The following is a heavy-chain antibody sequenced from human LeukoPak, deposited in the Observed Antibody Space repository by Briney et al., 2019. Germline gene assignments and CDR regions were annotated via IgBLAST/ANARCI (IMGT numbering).Heavy chain of an antibody. CDR2: MNPNSGNT. Sequence: ASVKVSCKASGYTFTSYDINWVRQATGQGLEWMGWMNPNSGNTGYAQKFQGRVTMTRNTSISTAYMELSSLRSEDTAVYYCARLGGYNILTGDAFNIWGQGTMVTVSS. CDR3: ARLGGYNILTGDAFNI. CDR1: GYTFTSYD. D-gene: IGHD3-9*01. V-gene: IGHV1-8*01. J-gene: IGHJ3*02.